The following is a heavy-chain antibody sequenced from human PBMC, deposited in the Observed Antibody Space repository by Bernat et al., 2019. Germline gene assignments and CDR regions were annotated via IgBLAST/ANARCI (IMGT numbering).Heavy chain of an antibody. CDR1: GFTANSNH. Sequence: EVQLVESGGGLMQPGGSLRLSCAASGFTANSNHMSWVRQAPGKGLEWVSLMKTGGNTHYADSVRGRFTISRDGSANTLFLQMKSLRAGDAAVYYCAGAGWSKGFFDFWDQGTLLTISS. V-gene: IGHV3-53*01. J-gene: IGHJ4*02. D-gene: IGHD1/OR15-1a*01. CDR3: AGAGWSKGFFDF. CDR2: MKTGGNT.